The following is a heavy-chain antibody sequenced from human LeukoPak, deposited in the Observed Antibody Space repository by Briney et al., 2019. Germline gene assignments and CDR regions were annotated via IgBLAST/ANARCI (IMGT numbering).Heavy chain of an antibody. V-gene: IGHV3-21*01. CDR2: ISSSSSYI. Sequence: PGGSLRLSCAASGFTFSSYSMNWVRQAPGKGLEWVSSISSSSSYIYYAGSVKGRFTISRDNAKNSLYLQMNSLRAEDTAVYYCARDGDDDYDYWGQGTLVTVSS. CDR1: GFTFSSYS. CDR3: ARDGDDDYDY. J-gene: IGHJ4*02. D-gene: IGHD1-1*01.